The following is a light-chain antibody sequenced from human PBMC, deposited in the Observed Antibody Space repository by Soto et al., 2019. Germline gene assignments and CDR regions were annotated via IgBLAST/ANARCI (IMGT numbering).Light chain of an antibody. CDR2: EVT. CDR1: SSDVGGYDY. V-gene: IGLV2-8*01. Sequence: QSALTQPPSASGSPGQSVTLSCTGSSSDVGGYDYVSWYQQHPGNAPKLMIYEVTKRPSGGPDRFSGSKSGNTASLTVSGLQAEDEADYYCCSYGDINNFAVFGGGTKLTVL. CDR3: CSYGDINNFAV. J-gene: IGLJ3*02.